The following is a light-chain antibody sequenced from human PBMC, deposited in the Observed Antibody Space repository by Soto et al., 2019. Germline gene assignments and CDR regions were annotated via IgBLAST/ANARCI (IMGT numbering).Light chain of an antibody. Sequence: QSVLTQPASGSGSPGQSITISCTGTSGDIGGYNFVSWYQQYPGKAPKLMIHDVTARPSGVSIRFSGSKSGTTASLTISGLQPEDEADYYCCSYASSTSYVFGTGTKVTVL. V-gene: IGLV2-14*01. CDR1: SGDIGGYNF. CDR3: CSYASSTSYV. J-gene: IGLJ1*01. CDR2: DVT.